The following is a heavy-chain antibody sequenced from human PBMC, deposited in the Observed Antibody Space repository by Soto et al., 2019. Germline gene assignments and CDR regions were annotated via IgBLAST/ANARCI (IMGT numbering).Heavy chain of an antibody. V-gene: IGHV3-30*18. Sequence: QVQLVESGGGVVQPGRSLRLSCAASGFTFSSYGMHWVRQAPGKGLEWVAVISYDGSNKYYADSVKGRFTISRDNSKNTLYLQMNSLRAEDTAVYYCAKGRNLKWGRGWYFGYLGQGTLVPGSS. J-gene: IGHJ4*02. CDR3: AKGRNLKWGRGWYFGY. CDR2: ISYDGSNK. CDR1: GFTFSSYG. D-gene: IGHD3-3*01.